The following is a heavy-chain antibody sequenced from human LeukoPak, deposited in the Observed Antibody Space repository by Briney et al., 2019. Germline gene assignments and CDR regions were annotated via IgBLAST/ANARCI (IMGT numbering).Heavy chain of an antibody. CDR1: GGSISSGGYY. Sequence: KASETLSLTCTVSGGSISSGGYYWSWIRQPPGKGLEWIGYIYHSGSTYYNPSPKSRVTISVDRSKNQFSLKLSSVTAADTAVYYCAARFPPIWGQGTMVTVSS. D-gene: IGHD3-3*01. CDR2: IYHSGST. V-gene: IGHV4-30-2*01. J-gene: IGHJ3*02. CDR3: AARFPPI.